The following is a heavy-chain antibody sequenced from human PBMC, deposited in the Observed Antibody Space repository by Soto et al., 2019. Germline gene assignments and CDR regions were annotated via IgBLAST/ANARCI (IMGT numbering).Heavy chain of an antibody. V-gene: IGHV4-39*01. CDR3: VSGPGTTADY. CDR1: GGSIISTRYY. J-gene: IGHJ4*02. D-gene: IGHD1-1*01. Sequence: SETLSHTCTVSGGSIISTRYYWGWIRQPPGKGLEWIGTTYYTGSTYYNPSLKSRVTISVDMSKNQFSLKVRSVTAADTAVYYCVSGPGTTADYWGQGTLVTVSS. CDR2: TYYTGST.